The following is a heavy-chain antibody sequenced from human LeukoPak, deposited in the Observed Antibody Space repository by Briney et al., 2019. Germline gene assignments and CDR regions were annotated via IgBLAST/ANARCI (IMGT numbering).Heavy chain of an antibody. CDR1: GGSISSGGYY. J-gene: IGHJ4*02. CDR2: INHSGST. CDR3: ARHWAYYCSSTSCEDY. V-gene: IGHV4-39*01. Sequence: PSETLSLTCTVSGGSISSGGYYWSWIRQPPGKGLEWIGEINHSGSTNYSPSLKSRVTISVDTSKNQFSLKLTSVTAADTAVYYCARHWAYYCSSTSCEDYWGQGTLVTVSS. D-gene: IGHD2-2*01.